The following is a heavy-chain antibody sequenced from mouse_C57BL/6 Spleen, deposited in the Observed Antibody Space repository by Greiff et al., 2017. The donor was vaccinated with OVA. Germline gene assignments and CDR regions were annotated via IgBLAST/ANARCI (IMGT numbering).Heavy chain of an antibody. CDR3: ARNTRSGSSGFDY. J-gene: IGHJ2*01. CDR2: IWTGGGT. Sequence: QVQLKQSGPGLVAPSQSLSITCTVSGFSLTSYAISWVRQPPGKGLEWLGVIWTGGGTNYNSALRSRLSISKDNTKSQVFLKMNSLQTDDTARYYCARNTRSGSSGFDYWGQGTTLTVAS. V-gene: IGHV2-9-1*01. D-gene: IGHD1-1*01. CDR1: GFSLTSYA.